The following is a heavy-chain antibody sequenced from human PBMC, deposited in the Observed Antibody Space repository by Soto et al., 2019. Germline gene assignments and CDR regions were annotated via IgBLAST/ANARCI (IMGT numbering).Heavy chain of an antibody. D-gene: IGHD3-22*01. CDR3: ARGDSPYYYDSSGYYNDY. V-gene: IGHV4-59*01. CDR2: IYYSGST. J-gene: IGHJ4*02. CDR1: GGSISSYY. Sequence: PSETLSLTCTVSGGSISSYYWSWIRQPPGKGLEWIGYIYYSGSTNYNPSLKSRVTISVDTSKNQFSLKLSSLRSEDTAVYYCARGDSPYYYDSSGYYNDYWGQGTPVTVSS.